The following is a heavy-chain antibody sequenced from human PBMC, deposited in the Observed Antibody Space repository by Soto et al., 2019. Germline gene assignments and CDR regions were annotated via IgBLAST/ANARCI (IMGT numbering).Heavy chain of an antibody. CDR2: INAVNGNT. J-gene: IGHJ6*02. CDR3: ARNLGTTPYYYLAMDV. CDR1: GYSFNSYS. V-gene: IGHV1-3*01. D-gene: IGHD7-27*01. Sequence: QVQLVQSGAEMRKPGASVKVSCKTSGYSFNSYSVHWVRQAPGQSLEWVGWINAVNGNTKYLEKFQGRVAITRNTSASTAYVELSSLRPEDTAVYYCARNLGTTPYYYLAMDVWGQGTTVTVSS.